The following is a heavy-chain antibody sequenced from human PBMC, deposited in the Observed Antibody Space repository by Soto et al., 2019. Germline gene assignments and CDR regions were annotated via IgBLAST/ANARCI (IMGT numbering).Heavy chain of an antibody. CDR1: GGTFSSYA. J-gene: IGHJ6*02. CDR3: ARVEIFGVAPYYYGMDF. D-gene: IGHD3-3*01. Sequence: SVKVSCKASGGTFSSYAISWVRQAPGQGLEWMGGIIPIFGTANYAQKFQGRVTITADESTSTAYMELSSLRSEDTAVYYCARVEIFGVAPYYYGMDFWGQGTTVTVSS. V-gene: IGHV1-69*13. CDR2: IIPIFGTA.